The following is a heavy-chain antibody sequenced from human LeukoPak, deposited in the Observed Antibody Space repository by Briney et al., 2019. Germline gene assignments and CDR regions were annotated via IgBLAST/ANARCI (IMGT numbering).Heavy chain of an antibody. CDR1: GFTFSTSA. D-gene: IGHD1-26*01. V-gene: IGHV3-23*01. CDR3: ANVGSTNWHYAFPI. J-gene: IGHJ3*02. CDR2: ISYDGGTT. Sequence: QPGGSLRLSCSASGFTFSTSAMTWVRRAPGKGPEWVSFISYDGGTTSYSDSAKGRFTISRDNSKNTLYLQLNSLRAEDTAVYSCANVGSTNWHYAFPIWGQGTTVTVSS.